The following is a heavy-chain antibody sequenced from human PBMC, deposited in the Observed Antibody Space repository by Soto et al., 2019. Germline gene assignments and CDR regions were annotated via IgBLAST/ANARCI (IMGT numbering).Heavy chain of an antibody. Sequence: DVQLVESGGGLVKPGESLRLSCAASGFPFRNFVMHWVRQAPGKGLEWVSSISVNGESIYYGNSVRGRFTISRDNAKNSLNLQMNNLRAEDTALYYCVRDKDSYCQMVFDSWGQGTLVTVSS. V-gene: IGHV3-21*02. J-gene: IGHJ4*02. CDR3: VRDKDSYCQMVFDS. CDR2: ISVNGESI. CDR1: GFPFRNFV. D-gene: IGHD2-15*01.